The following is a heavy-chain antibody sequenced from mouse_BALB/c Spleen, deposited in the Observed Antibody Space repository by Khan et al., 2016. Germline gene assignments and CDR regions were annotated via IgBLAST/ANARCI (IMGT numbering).Heavy chain of an antibody. D-gene: IGHD3-1*01. Sequence: QVTLKESGPGILKPSQTLSLTCSFSGFSLSTSGMGVGWIRQPSGKGLEWLAHIWWDDDKRYNPALKSRLTIYKDTYSKQIFLQIARLDTADTATSSSARISGFPKFCFAFWGQGTLVTVSA. J-gene: IGHJ3*01. CDR3: ARISGFPKFCFAF. CDR1: GFSLSTSGMG. V-gene: IGHV8-8*01. CDR2: IWWDDDK.